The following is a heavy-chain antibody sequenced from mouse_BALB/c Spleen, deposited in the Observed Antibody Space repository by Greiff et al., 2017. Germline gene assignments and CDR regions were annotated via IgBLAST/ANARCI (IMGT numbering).Heavy chain of an antibody. CDR1: GFTFSSYG. CDR2: ISSGGSYT. V-gene: IGHV5-6*01. Sequence: EVQLVESGGDLVKPGGSLKLSCAASGFTFSSYGMSWVRQTPDKRLEWVATISSGGSYTYYPDSVKGRFTISRDNAKNTLYLQMSSLKSEDTAMYYCARRRGGFAYWGQGTLVTVSA. J-gene: IGHJ3*01. CDR3: ARRRGGFAY.